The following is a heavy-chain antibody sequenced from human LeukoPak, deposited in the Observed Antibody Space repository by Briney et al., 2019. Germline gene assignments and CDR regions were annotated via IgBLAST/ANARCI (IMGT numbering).Heavy chain of an antibody. D-gene: IGHD6-13*01. CDR1: GYTFTSYY. CDR3: ARADRRRPPYSSSWYSENIFDY. CDR2: INPSGGST. J-gene: IGHJ4*02. V-gene: IGHV1-46*01. Sequence: ASVKVSCKASGYTFTSYYMNWVRQAPGQGLEWMGIINPSGGSTSYAQKFQGRVTMTRDTSTSTVYMDLSSLRSEDTAVYYCARADRRRPPYSSSWYSENIFDYWGQGTLVTVSS.